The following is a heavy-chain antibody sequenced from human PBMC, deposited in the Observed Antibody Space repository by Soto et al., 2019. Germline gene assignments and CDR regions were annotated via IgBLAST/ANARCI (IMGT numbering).Heavy chain of an antibody. J-gene: IGHJ4*02. V-gene: IGHV5-51*01. CDR1: GYTFTSYW. D-gene: IGHD5-18*01. Sequence: GASLKISCEASGYTFTSYWIAWVRQMPGKGLEWMGIIYPDDSDTRYRPSFQGQVTISADKSISTAYLQWSSLKASDTAMYYCARQGQYNYGSNDYWGQGTLVTVSS. CDR2: IYPDDSDT. CDR3: ARQGQYNYGSNDY.